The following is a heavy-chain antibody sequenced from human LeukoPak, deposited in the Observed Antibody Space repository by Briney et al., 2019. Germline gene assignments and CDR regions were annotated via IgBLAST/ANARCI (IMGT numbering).Heavy chain of an antibody. J-gene: IGHJ4*02. CDR3: ARARWVNGLYYFDY. V-gene: IGHV3-7*01. CDR1: GFTFSHYW. D-gene: IGHD2-8*01. CDR2: IKQDGSEK. Sequence: PGGSLRLSCAASGFTFSHYWMSWVRQAPGKGLEWVANIKQDGSEKYYVDSVKGRFSISRVNAQNSLYLQMNSLRAEDTAMYYCARARWVNGLYYFDYWGQGTLVTVSS.